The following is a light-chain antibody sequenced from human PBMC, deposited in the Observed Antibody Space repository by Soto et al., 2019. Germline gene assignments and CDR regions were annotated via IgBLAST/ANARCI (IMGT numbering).Light chain of an antibody. V-gene: IGKV3-20*01. CDR1: HSVSSSY. J-gene: IGKJ1*01. Sequence: ELVLPQSPGTLSLSPGERATLSCRASHSVSSSYLAWYQHTPGQAPRLLIYGASSSATVIPDSFRGSGSGSDFPLTISRLEPEDFAVDYCQQYGSSPQLFGQGTKVEIK. CDR3: QQYGSSPQL. CDR2: GAS.